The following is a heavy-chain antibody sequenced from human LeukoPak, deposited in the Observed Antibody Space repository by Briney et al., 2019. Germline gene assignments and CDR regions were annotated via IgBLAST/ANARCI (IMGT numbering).Heavy chain of an antibody. J-gene: IGHJ3*02. D-gene: IGHD1-1*01. CDR3: ARELERQGPDAFDI. CDR2: IYYSGGT. V-gene: IGHV4-39*07. CDR1: GGSISSSSYY. Sequence: PSETLSLTCTVSGGSISSSSYYWGWIRQPPGKGLEWIGSIYYSGGTYYNPSLKSRVTISVDTSKNQFSLKLSSVTAADTAVYYCARELERQGPDAFDIWGQGTMVTVSS.